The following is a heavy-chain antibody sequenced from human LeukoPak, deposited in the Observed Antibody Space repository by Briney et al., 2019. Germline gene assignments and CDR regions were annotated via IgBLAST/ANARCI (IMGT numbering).Heavy chain of an antibody. CDR1: GFTFSTYW. CDR2: INSDGSST. CDR3: TRGGNDYVWGHYPSLQDV. V-gene: IGHV3-74*01. D-gene: IGHD3-16*01. Sequence: GGSLRLSCAASGFTFSTYWMHWVRQAPGKGLVWVSRINSDGSSTSYADPVKGRFTISRDNAKNTLFLQMNSLRAEDTAVYYCTRGGNDYVWGHYPSLQDVWGKGTTVTISS. J-gene: IGHJ6*04.